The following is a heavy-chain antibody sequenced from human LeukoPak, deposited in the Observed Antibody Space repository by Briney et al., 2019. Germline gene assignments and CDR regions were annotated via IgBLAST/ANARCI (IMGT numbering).Heavy chain of an antibody. Sequence: SVKVSCKASGGTFSSCAISWVRQAPGQGLEWMGGIIPIFGTANYAQKFQGRVTITTDESTSTAYMELSSLRSEDTAAYYCARVPYYYDSSGYWSYFDYWGQGTLVTVSS. CDR3: ARVPYYYDSSGYWSYFDY. J-gene: IGHJ4*02. CDR2: IIPIFGTA. V-gene: IGHV1-69*05. D-gene: IGHD3-22*01. CDR1: GGTFSSCA.